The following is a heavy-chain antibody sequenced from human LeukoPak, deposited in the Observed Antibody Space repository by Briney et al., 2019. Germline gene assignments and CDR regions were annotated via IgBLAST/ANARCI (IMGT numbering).Heavy chain of an antibody. CDR3: ARRRWLQLPYFDY. Sequence: SETLSLTCAVSGYSISSGYYWGWIRQPPGNGLEWIGSIYHSGSTYYNPSLKSRVTISVDTSKNQFSLKLSSVTAADTAVYYCARRRWLQLPYFDYWGQGTLVTVSS. V-gene: IGHV4-38-2*01. J-gene: IGHJ4*02. CDR1: GYSISSGYY. D-gene: IGHD5-24*01. CDR2: IYHSGST.